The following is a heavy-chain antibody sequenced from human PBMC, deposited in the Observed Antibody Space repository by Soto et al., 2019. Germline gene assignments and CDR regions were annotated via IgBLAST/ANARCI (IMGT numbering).Heavy chain of an antibody. D-gene: IGHD2-2*01. CDR3: ARGVVPAAPPKRPWFDP. CDR1: GGSISSGGYY. CDR2: IYYSGST. V-gene: IGHV4-31*03. J-gene: IGHJ5*02. Sequence: SETLSLTCTVSGGSISSGGYYWSWIRQHPGKGLEWIGYIYYSGSTYYNPSLKSRVTISVDTSKNQFSLKLSFVTAADTAVYYCARGVVPAAPPKRPWFDPWGQGTLVTVSS.